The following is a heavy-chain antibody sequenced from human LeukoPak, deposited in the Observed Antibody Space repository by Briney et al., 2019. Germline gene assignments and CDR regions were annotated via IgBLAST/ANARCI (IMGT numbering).Heavy chain of an antibody. J-gene: IGHJ6*03. V-gene: IGHV3-23*01. D-gene: IGHD3-3*01. CDR1: GFNFNKHA. CDR3: ARDLTYYDFWSGYYTGYYYYYYMDV. Sequence: GGSLRLSCAASGFNFNKHAMSWVRQTPGKGLEWVSHVSGSGVNTHFADSVKGRFTISRDNAKNSLYLQMNSLRAEDTAVYYCARDLTYYDFWSGYYTGYYYYYYMDVWGKGTTVTVSS. CDR2: VSGSGVNT.